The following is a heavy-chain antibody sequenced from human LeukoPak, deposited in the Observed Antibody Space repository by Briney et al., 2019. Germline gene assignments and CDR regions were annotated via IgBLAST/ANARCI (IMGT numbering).Heavy chain of an antibody. CDR3: GRVWSSTSCYGVSAFDI. J-gene: IGHJ3*02. V-gene: IGHV7-4-1*01. D-gene: IGHD2-2*01. Sequence: GASVTVSFTASGYTFTSYAMNWVRQAPGQGIDWMGWINTNTGNPTYSQGFTGRFVFSLDTSVSTAYLQICSLKAEDTAVYYCGRVWSSTSCYGVSAFDIWGQGTMVTGSS. CDR1: GYTFTSYA. CDR2: INTNTGNP.